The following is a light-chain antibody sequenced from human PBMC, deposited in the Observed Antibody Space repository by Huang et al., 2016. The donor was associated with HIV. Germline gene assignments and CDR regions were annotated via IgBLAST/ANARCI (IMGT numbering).Light chain of an antibody. Sequence: DIQMTQSPSSLSASVGDRVTITCRASQSISSYLNWYQQKPGKAPKVLIYAASSLQSWVPSRFSGSGSGTDFTFTISSLQPEDFATYYCQQSYSAPRTFGQGTKVEIK. CDR2: AAS. CDR1: QSISSY. J-gene: IGKJ1*01. CDR3: QQSYSAPRT. V-gene: IGKV1-39*01.